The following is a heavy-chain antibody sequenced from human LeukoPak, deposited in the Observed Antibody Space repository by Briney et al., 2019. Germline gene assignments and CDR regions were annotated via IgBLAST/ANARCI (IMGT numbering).Heavy chain of an antibody. Sequence: SETLSLTCTVSGGSIISSDYHWGWVRQPPGKGLEWIGTISYSGNTDYNPSLRSRVTISVDTSNNQFSLRLGSVTAADTAVYHCARHCCSGPAKCVFDIWGQGTMVTVSS. CDR3: ARHCCSGPAKCVFDI. V-gene: IGHV4-39*01. CDR1: GGSIISSDYH. J-gene: IGHJ3*02. CDR2: ISYSGNT. D-gene: IGHD2-15*01.